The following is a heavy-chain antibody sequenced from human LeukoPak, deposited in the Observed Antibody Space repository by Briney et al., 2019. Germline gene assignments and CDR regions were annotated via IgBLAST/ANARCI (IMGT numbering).Heavy chain of an antibody. V-gene: IGHV3-66*01. CDR1: GFTVSNNH. J-gene: IGHJ4*02. Sequence: GGSLRLSCAASGFTVSNNHMNWVRQAPGKGLECLSVLNNDGSTYYADSVKGKFTTSRDSSKNTVYLQMNSLRAEDTAVYYCAKDSGPYTSGYYGHWGQGTLVTVSS. D-gene: IGHD3-22*01. CDR2: LNNDGST. CDR3: AKDSGPYTSGYYGH.